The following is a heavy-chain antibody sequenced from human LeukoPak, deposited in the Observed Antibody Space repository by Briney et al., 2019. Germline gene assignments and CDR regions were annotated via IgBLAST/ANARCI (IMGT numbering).Heavy chain of an antibody. Sequence: QPGQSLGLSCTTSGFIFGDYNMNWVRQAPGKGLEWVGYIRAKIHDGTTDFAASVKGRFTISRDDSKSIAYLQMTSLKSEDTAVYYCSRGQKDPYGPEFDYWGQGTLVTVSS. J-gene: IGHJ4*02. D-gene: IGHD3-10*01. CDR3: SRGQKDPYGPEFDY. V-gene: IGHV3-49*04. CDR1: GFIFGDYN. CDR2: IRAKIHDGTT.